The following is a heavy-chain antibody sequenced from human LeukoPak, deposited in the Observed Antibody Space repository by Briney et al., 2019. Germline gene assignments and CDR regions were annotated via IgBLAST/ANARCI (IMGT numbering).Heavy chain of an antibody. CDR1: GGSISSGGYS. CDR2: IYYSGST. J-gene: IGHJ3*02. CDR3: ARDYYDSSGYSNDAFDI. D-gene: IGHD3-22*01. Sequence: SQTLSLTCTVSGGSISSGGYSWSWIRQHPGKGLEWIGYIYYSGSTYYNPSLKSRVTISVDTSKNQFSLKLSSVTAADTAVYYCARDYYDSSGYSNDAFDIWGQGTMVTVSS. V-gene: IGHV4-31*03.